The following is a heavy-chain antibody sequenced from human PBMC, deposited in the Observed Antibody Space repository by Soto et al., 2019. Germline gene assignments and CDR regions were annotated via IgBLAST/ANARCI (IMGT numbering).Heavy chain of an antibody. CDR3: AKKHQGTLDY. J-gene: IGHJ4*02. CDR1: GFTFSSYV. CDR2: ISAGGSSS. Sequence: EVQLLESGGGLVQPGGSLRLSCAASGFTFSSYVMNWVRQAPGKGLEWVSAISAGGSSSYYADSVKGRFSISRDNSKNTLYLQMNSLRAEDTAVYYCAKKHQGTLDYWGQGTLVTVSS. V-gene: IGHV3-23*01.